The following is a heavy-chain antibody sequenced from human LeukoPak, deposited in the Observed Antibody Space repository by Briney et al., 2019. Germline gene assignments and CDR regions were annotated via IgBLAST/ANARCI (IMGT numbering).Heavy chain of an antibody. Sequence: SETLSLTCTVSGYSISSGYYWGWIRQPPGKGLEWIGSIYHSGSTYYNPSLKSRVTISVDTSKNQFSLKLSSVTAADTAVYCCARGDYYDSSFFDYWGQGTLVTVSS. D-gene: IGHD3-22*01. CDR1: GYSISSGYY. V-gene: IGHV4-38-2*02. J-gene: IGHJ4*02. CDR2: IYHSGST. CDR3: ARGDYYDSSFFDY.